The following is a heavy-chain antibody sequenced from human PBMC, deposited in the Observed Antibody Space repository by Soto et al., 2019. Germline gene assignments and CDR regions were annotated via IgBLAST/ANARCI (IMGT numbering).Heavy chain of an antibody. D-gene: IGHD3-22*01. J-gene: IGHJ1*01. Sequence: SVKVSCKASGGTFSSYAISWVRQAPGQGLEWMGGIIPIFGTANYAQKFQGRVTITADESTSTAYMELSSLRSEDTAVYYCARGYVSYYYDSSGYPITRARYFQHWGQGTLVTVSS. CDR3: ARGYVSYYYDSSGYPITRARYFQH. CDR2: IIPIFGTA. CDR1: GGTFSSYA. V-gene: IGHV1-69*13.